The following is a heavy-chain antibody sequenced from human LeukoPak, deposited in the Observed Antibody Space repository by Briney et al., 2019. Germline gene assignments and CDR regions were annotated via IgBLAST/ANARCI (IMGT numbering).Heavy chain of an antibody. CDR2: IRWNSGSI. Sequence: PGRSLRLSCAASGFTFDDYAMHWVRQAPGKGLEWVSGIRWNSGSIGYADSVKGRFTISRDNAKNSLYLQMNSLRAEDTALYYCAKDITIVATSGRGMDVWGQGTTVTVSS. CDR1: GFTFDDYA. V-gene: IGHV3-9*01. J-gene: IGHJ6*02. D-gene: IGHD5-12*01. CDR3: AKDITIVATSGRGMDV.